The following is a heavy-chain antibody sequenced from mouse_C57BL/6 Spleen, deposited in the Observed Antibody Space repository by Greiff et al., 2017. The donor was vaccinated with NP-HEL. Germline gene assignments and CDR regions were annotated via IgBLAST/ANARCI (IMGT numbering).Heavy chain of an antibody. J-gene: IGHJ4*01. D-gene: IGHD3-3*01. V-gene: IGHV5-6*01. Sequence: EVQLQESGGDLVKPGGSLKLSCAASGFTFSSYGMSWVRQTPDKRLEWVATISSGGSYTYYPDSVKGRFTISRDNAKNTLYLQMSSLKSEDTAMYYCARHKGTGAMDYWGQGTSVTVSS. CDR1: GFTFSSYG. CDR3: ARHKGTGAMDY. CDR2: ISSGGSYT.